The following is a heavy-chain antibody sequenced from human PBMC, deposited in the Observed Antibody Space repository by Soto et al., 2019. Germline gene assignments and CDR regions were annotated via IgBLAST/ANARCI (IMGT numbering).Heavy chain of an antibody. J-gene: IGHJ6*02. D-gene: IGHD1-26*01. V-gene: IGHV1-69*12. CDR2: IIPIFGTA. CDR3: ARGSPDLRGEVLRCAAGGMDV. Sequence: QVQLVQSGAEVKKPGSSVKVSCKASGGTFSSYAISWVRQAPGQGLEWMGGIIPIFGTANYAQKFQGRVTIPAEESTSTAYMELSSLRSEDTAVYYCARGSPDLRGEVLRCAAGGMDVWGQGTTVTVSS. CDR1: GGTFSSYA.